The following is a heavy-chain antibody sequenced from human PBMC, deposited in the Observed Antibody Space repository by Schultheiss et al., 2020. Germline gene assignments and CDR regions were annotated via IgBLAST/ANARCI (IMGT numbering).Heavy chain of an antibody. CDR1: GGSFSGYY. Sequence: SETLSLTCAVYGGSFSGYYWSWIRQPPGKGLEWIGEINHSGSTNYNPSLKSRVTISVDTSKNQFSLKLSSVTAADSAVYYCARGGDYGDRYYFDYWGQGTLVTVSS. CDR2: INHSGST. V-gene: IGHV4-34*01. J-gene: IGHJ4*02. CDR3: ARGGDYGDRYYFDY. D-gene: IGHD4-17*01.